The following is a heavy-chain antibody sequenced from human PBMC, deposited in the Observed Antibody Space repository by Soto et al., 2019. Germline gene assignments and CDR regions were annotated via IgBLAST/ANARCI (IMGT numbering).Heavy chain of an antibody. CDR2: ISAYNGNT. CDR3: ARDGGYSSSSGSGDYYYYGMDV. CDR1: GYTFTSYG. D-gene: IGHD6-6*01. Sequence: QVQLVQSGAEVKKPGASVKVSCKASGYTFTSYGISWVRQAPGQGLECMGWISAYNGNTNYAQKLQGRVTMTTDTSTSTAYMELRSLRSDDTAVYYCARDGGYSSSSGSGDYYYYGMDVWGQGTTVTVSS. V-gene: IGHV1-18*01. J-gene: IGHJ6*02.